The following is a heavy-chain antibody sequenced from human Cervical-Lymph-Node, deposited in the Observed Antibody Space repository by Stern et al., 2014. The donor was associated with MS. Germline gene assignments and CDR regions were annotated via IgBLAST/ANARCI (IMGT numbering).Heavy chain of an antibody. CDR3: ARNLHTGFDY. V-gene: IGHV6-1*01. D-gene: IGHD4-11*01. CDR2: TYYRSKWYY. CDR1: GDSVSSNSAA. J-gene: IGHJ4*02. Sequence: VQLVESGPGLVKPSQTLSLTCAISGDSVSSNSAAWNWIRQSPSRGLECLGRTYYRSKWYYGYAVSVKSRVTINPDTSKNQFSLQLNSVTPEDTAVYYCARNLHTGFDYWDQGTLVTVSS.